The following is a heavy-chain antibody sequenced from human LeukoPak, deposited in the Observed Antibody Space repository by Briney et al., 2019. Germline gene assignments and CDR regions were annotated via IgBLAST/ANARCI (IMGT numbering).Heavy chain of an antibody. CDR3: EKGTAYDILTGYTDY. J-gene: IGHJ4*02. CDR1: VVTFSSDA. Sequence: PGGSLRLSCAASVVTFSSDAKSWVRQAPGQGLEWDSVSTGSGGGTKYADSVKGRFTISRDNSKNTLYLQMNSLRAEDTAVYSFEKGTAYDILTGYTDYWGQGTLVTVSS. V-gene: IGHV3-23*01. CDR2: STGSGGGT. D-gene: IGHD3-9*01.